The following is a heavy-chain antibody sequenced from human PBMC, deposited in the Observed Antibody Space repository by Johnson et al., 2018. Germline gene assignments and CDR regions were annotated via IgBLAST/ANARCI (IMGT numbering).Heavy chain of an antibody. CDR1: GLTVNSNY. V-gene: IGHV3-53*01. Sequence: VQLVESGGGLIQPGGSLRLSCAASGLTVNSNYMSWVRQAPGKGLEWVSVMYSGGSTYYADSVKGRFSISRDNSKNTLYLQLNSLRAEDTAVYYCARDRVHDYYYFYRDVWGKGTTVTVSS. CDR2: MYSGGST. CDR3: ARDRVHDYYYFYRDV. J-gene: IGHJ6*03. D-gene: IGHD1-1*01.